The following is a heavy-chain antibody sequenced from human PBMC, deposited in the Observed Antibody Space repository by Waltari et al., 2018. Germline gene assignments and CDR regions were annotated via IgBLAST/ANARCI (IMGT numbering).Heavy chain of an antibody. V-gene: IGHV1-2*06. D-gene: IGHD4-17*01. Sequence: QVQPVQSGAEVKKPGASVKVSCKASGYPFTGYYMHWVRQAPGQGLEWMGRIHPHGWGPSWAQRFQGRVTMTWDTSISTAYMELSRLSSDDTAVYYCSGEGPSYGGKGHVDPWGQGTLVTVSS. CDR1: GYPFTGYY. J-gene: IGHJ5*02. CDR2: IHPHGWGP. CDR3: SGEGPSYGGKGHVDP.